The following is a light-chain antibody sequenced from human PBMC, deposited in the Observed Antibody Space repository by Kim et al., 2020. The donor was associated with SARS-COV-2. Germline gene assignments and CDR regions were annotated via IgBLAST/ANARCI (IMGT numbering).Light chain of an antibody. CDR3: NWRDSSGNNMRV. J-gene: IGLJ3*02. CDR2: GKK. V-gene: IGLV3-19*01. Sequence: GKKERKKSKGERKRSNKARWYKKKQGQDPEIVIYGKKNRTSGIPDRFAGSSAGKTDYVTITGAQAEDEADYYCNWRDSSGNNMRVFGGGTKLTV. CDR1: RKRSNK.